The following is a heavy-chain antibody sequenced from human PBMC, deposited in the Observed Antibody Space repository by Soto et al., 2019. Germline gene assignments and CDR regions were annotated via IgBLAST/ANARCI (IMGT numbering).Heavy chain of an antibody. CDR1: GFTFSSYA. CDR2: ISGSGGST. D-gene: IGHD3-10*01. CDR3: AKDLTGSGSYRVGYGMDV. V-gene: IGHV3-23*01. Sequence: EVQLLESGGGLVQPGGSLRLSCAASGFTFSSYAMSWVRQAPGKGLEWVSAISGSGGSTYYADSVKGRFTISRDNSKNTLYLQMNSLRAEDTAVYYCAKDLTGSGSYRVGYGMDVWGQGTTVTVSS. J-gene: IGHJ6*02.